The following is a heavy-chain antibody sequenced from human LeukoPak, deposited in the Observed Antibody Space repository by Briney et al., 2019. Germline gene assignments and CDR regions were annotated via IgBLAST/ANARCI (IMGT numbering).Heavy chain of an antibody. Sequence: GGSLRLSCVASGFSFSSYGMHWVRQAPGKGLEWVAVIWYDGSNKYYADSVKGRFTISRDNSKNTLYLQMNSLRAEDTAVYYCARDSGDSSSFTGTDYYYYYGMDVWGQGTTVTVSS. CDR1: GFSFSSYG. CDR3: ARDSGDSSSFTGTDYYYYYGMDV. CDR2: IWYDGSNK. V-gene: IGHV3-33*08. D-gene: IGHD6-6*01. J-gene: IGHJ6*02.